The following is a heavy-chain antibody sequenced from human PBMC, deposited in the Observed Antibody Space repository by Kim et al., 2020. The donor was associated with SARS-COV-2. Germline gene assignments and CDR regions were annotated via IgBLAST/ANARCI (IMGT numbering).Heavy chain of an antibody. CDR3: ARSAPHDYGDYSAFDI. D-gene: IGHD4-17*01. V-gene: IGHV3-7*01. CDR1: GFTFSSYW. J-gene: IGHJ3*02. CDR2: IKQDGSEK. Sequence: GGSLRLSCAASGFTFSSYWMSWVRQAPGKGLEWVANIKQDGSEKYYVDSVKGRFTISRDNAKNSLYLQMNSLRAEDTAVYYCARSAPHDYGDYSAFDIWGQGTMVTVSS.